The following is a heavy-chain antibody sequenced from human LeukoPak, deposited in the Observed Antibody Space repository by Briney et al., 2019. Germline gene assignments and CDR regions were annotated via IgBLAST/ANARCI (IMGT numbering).Heavy chain of an antibody. D-gene: IGHD2-2*01. V-gene: IGHV1-69*04. Sequence: SVKVSCKASGGTFSSYAISWVRQAPGQGLEWMGRIIPILGIANYAQKFQGRVTITADKSTSTAYMELSSLRSEGTAVYYCASFDCSSTSCYVGWFDPWGQGTLVTVSS. CDR3: ASFDCSSTSCYVGWFDP. CDR2: IIPILGIA. CDR1: GGTFSSYA. J-gene: IGHJ5*02.